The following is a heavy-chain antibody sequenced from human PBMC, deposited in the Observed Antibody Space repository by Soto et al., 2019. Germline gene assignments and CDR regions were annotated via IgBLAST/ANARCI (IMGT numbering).Heavy chain of an antibody. Sequence: ASVKVSCKXSGYTFTSYDINWVRQATGQGLEWMGWMNPNSGNTGYAQKFQGRVTMTRNTSISTAYMELSSLRSEDTAVYYCTRDTYYDFWSGYSEYYYYMDVWGKGTTVNVSS. J-gene: IGHJ6*03. V-gene: IGHV1-8*01. CDR3: TRDTYYDFWSGYSEYYYYMDV. CDR2: MNPNSGNT. CDR1: GYTFTSYD. D-gene: IGHD3-3*01.